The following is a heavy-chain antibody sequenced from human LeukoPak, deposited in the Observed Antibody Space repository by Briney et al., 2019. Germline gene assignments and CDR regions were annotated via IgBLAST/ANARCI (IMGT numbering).Heavy chain of an antibody. CDR1: GGSISSSSYY. Sequence: SETLSLTCTVSGGSISSSSYYWGWIRQPPGKGLEWIGSIYYSGSTYYNPSLKSRVTISVDTSKNQFSLKLSSVTAADTAVYYCASRWGDYYDSSGYYYPSVNWFDPWGQGTLVTVSS. V-gene: IGHV4-39*01. D-gene: IGHD3-22*01. CDR2: IYYSGST. J-gene: IGHJ5*02. CDR3: ASRWGDYYDSSGYYYPSVNWFDP.